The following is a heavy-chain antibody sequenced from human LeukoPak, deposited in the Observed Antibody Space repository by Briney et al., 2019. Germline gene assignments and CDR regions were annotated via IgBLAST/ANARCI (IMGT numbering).Heavy chain of an antibody. CDR1: GYTFTAYA. CDR3: ARTWELDY. CDR2: INAGNGNT. D-gene: IGHD1-1*01. V-gene: IGHV1-3*03. Sequence: ASVKVSCKASGYTFTAYALHWLRQAPGQRLEWMGWINAGNGNTKYSQEFQGRVTITRDTSASTAYMELSSLRSEDMAVYYCARTWELDYWGQGTLVTVSS. J-gene: IGHJ4*02.